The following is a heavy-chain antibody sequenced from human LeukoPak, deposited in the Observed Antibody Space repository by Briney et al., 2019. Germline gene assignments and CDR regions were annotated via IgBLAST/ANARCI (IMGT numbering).Heavy chain of an antibody. J-gene: IGHJ4*02. Sequence: GGSLRLSCAASGLTFSNYWMDWVRQAPGEGLEWVANIKQDGSEKNYVDSVKGRFIISRDNAKNSLYLQMNTLRADDTAVYYCARDGFGTGSNWGQGTLVTVSS. CDR1: GLTFSNYW. CDR3: ARDGFGTGSN. CDR2: IKQDGSEK. V-gene: IGHV3-7*03. D-gene: IGHD3-16*01.